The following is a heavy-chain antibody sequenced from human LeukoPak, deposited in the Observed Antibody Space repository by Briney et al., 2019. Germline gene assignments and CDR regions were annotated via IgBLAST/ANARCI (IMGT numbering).Heavy chain of an antibody. V-gene: IGHV3-7*05. CDR1: GFTLSNYW. CDR2: IKEDGSEK. CDR3: ARDPSSDAFDI. Sequence: GGSLRLSCAGSGFTLSNYWMTWVRQAPGKGLEWVANIKEDGSEKYYVDSVKGRFTISGDNAKNSLYLQMNSLRAEDTAVYYCARDPSSDAFDIWGQGTMVTVSS. J-gene: IGHJ3*02.